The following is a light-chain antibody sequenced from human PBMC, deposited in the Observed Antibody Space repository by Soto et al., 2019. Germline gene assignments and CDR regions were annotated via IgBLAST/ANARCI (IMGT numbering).Light chain of an antibody. J-gene: IGKJ3*01. V-gene: IGKV1-5*03. Sequence: DIQMTQSPSTQSASVGDRVTIACRASQSISSWLVWYQQKPGKAPKLLIYKASSLESGVPSRFSSSGSGTVFTLAFSGLQPDDLATYYRQQYSTYPFTFGPGTKVEIK. CDR2: KAS. CDR3: QQYSTYPFT. CDR1: QSISSW.